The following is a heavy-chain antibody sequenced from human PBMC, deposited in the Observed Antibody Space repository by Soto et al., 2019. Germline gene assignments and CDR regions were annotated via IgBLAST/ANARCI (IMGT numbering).Heavy chain of an antibody. V-gene: IGHV1-69*08. CDR1: GGTFSSHT. CDR3: ARPDFGDYWYFDL. D-gene: IGHD4-17*01. J-gene: IGHJ2*01. CDR2: IIPALGTA. Sequence: QEQLVQSGAEVKKPGSSVKVSCKASGGTFSSHTFSWVRQAPGQGLEWMGRIIPALGTATYAQKFQGRVTITADESATTVYMELNSLRSEDTAVYYCARPDFGDYWYFDLWGRGPLVTASS.